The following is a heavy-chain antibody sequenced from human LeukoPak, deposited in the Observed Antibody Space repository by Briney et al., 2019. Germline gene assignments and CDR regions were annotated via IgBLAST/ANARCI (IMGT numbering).Heavy chain of an antibody. D-gene: IGHD3-22*01. Sequence: GGSLRLSCAASGFTFSSYWMSWVRQAPGKGLEWVANIKQDGSEKYYVDSVKGRFTISRDNAKNSLYLQMNSLRAEDTAVYYCARQSHYYDSSGYYDDAFDIWGQGTMVTVSS. V-gene: IGHV3-7*01. J-gene: IGHJ3*02. CDR3: ARQSHYYDSSGYYDDAFDI. CDR2: IKQDGSEK. CDR1: GFTFSSYW.